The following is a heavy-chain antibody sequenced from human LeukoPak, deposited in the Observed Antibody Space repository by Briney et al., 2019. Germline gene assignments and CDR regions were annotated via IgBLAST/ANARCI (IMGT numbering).Heavy chain of an antibody. V-gene: IGHV4-61*02. J-gene: IGHJ4*02. Sequence: SETLSLTCTVSGGSISSGSYYWSWIRQPAGKGLEWIGRIYTSGSTNYNPSLKSRVTISVDTSKNQFSLKLSSVTAADMAVYYCARAGLRDYWGRGTLVTVSS. CDR3: ARAGLRDY. CDR1: GGSISSGSYY. CDR2: IYTSGST. D-gene: IGHD4-17*01.